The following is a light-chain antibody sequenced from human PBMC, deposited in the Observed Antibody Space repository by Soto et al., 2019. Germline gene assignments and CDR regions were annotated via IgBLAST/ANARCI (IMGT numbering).Light chain of an antibody. CDR1: QSVSSN. J-gene: IGKJ4*01. Sequence: IVMTQSPATLSVSPGERATLSCRASQSVSSNLAWYQQKPGQAPRLLIYGASTRATGIPDRFSGSGSGTEFTLTISSLQSEDFEVYYCQQYNDWPPLTFGGGTKVDIK. CDR2: GAS. CDR3: QQYNDWPPLT. V-gene: IGKV3-15*01.